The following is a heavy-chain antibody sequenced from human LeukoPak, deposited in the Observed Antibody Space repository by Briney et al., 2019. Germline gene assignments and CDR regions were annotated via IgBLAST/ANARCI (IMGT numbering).Heavy chain of an antibody. J-gene: IGHJ4*02. D-gene: IGHD3-22*01. Sequence: KPSEALSLTCAVYGGSFSGYYWSWIRPPPGKGLEWIGEINHSGSTNYNPSLKSRVTISVDTSKNQFSLKLSSVTAADTAVYYCARGCDDSSGYYQYYFDYWGQGTLVTVSS. CDR1: GGSFSGYY. V-gene: IGHV4-34*01. CDR2: INHSGST. CDR3: ARGCDDSSGYYQYYFDY.